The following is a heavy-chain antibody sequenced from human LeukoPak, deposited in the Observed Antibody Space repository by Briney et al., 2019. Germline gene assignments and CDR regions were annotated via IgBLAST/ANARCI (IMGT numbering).Heavy chain of an antibody. CDR2: IYYSGST. CDR3: ARRDEYSGWFDP. J-gene: IGHJ5*02. Sequence: SETLSLTCTVSGGSISNYYWSWIRQPPGKGLEWIGYIYYSGSTNCNPSLKSRVTISVDTSKDQFSLKLSSVTAADTAVYYYARRDEYSGWFDPWGQGTLVTVSS. V-gene: IGHV4-59*08. CDR1: GGSISNYY. D-gene: IGHD5-12*01.